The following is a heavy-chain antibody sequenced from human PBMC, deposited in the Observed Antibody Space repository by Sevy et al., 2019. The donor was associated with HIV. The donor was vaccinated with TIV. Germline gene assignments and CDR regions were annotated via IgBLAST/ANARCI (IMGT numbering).Heavy chain of an antibody. Sequence: GGSLRLSCAASGFNIRAHWMLWVRQAPGKGLEWVATISFDASNKHYADSVKGRFTISRDNFQNSLFLQMNSLRPEDTAVYYCALERLSSDVAEYFQNWGQGTLVTVSS. CDR2: ISFDASNK. CDR1: GFNIRAHW. D-gene: IGHD1-1*01. CDR3: ALERLSSDVAEYFQN. V-gene: IGHV3-30*03. J-gene: IGHJ1*01.